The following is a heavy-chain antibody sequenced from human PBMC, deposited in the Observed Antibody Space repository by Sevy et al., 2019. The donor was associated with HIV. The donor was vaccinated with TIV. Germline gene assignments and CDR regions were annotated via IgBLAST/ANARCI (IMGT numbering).Heavy chain of an antibody. V-gene: IGHV3-30-3*01. CDR2: ISFDESDK. Sequence: GGSLRLSCAASGFAFTNYYAMHWVRQAPGKGLEWVALISFDESDKYYADSVKGRFTISRDNFKNTWYLQMNSLTTEDTAVYYCARPRANYVDNYFFYAMDVWGQGTTVTVSS. CDR3: ARPRANYVDNYFFYAMDV. CDR1: GFAFTNYYA. J-gene: IGHJ6*02. D-gene: IGHD4-17*01.